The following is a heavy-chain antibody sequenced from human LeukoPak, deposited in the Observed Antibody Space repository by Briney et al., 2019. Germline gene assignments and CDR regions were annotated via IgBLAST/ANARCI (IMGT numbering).Heavy chain of an antibody. D-gene: IGHD4-23*01. J-gene: IGHJ4*02. CDR2: ISYDGSNK. V-gene: IGHV3-30-3*01. CDR3: ARVKAAVTREPSFFDY. Sequence: PGGSLRLSCAASGFSFSSYAMHWVRQAPGKGLDWVAVISYDGSNKYYADSVKGRFTISRDNSKNTLYLQMNSLRADDTAVYYCARVKAAVTREPSFFDYWGQGTLVTVSS. CDR1: GFSFSSYA.